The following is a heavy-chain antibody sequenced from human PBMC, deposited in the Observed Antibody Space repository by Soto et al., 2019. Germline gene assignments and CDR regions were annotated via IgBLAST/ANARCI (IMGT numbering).Heavy chain of an antibody. V-gene: IGHV4-30-2*01. CDR3: ARGREKQQLVQYFQH. CDR1: GGSISSGGYS. CDR2: INHSGST. D-gene: IGHD6-13*01. Sequence: SETLSLTCAVSGGSISSGGYSWSWIRQPPGKGLEWIGEINHSGSTNYNPSLKSRVTISVDTSKNQFSLKLSSVTAADTAVYYCARGREKQQLVQYFQHWGQGTLVTVSS. J-gene: IGHJ1*01.